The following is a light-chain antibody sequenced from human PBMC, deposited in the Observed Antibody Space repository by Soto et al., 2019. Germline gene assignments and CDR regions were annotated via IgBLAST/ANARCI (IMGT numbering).Light chain of an antibody. V-gene: IGKV3-20*01. J-gene: IGKJ1*01. Sequence: ESVWTQSPGTLSVSPGEKATLSCRASQSVSSSYLAWYQQKPGQAPRLLIYGASSRATGIPDRFSGSGSGTDFTLTVSRLEPEDFAVYYCQQFGSSSWTFGQGTKV. CDR3: QQFGSSSWT. CDR2: GAS. CDR1: QSVSSSY.